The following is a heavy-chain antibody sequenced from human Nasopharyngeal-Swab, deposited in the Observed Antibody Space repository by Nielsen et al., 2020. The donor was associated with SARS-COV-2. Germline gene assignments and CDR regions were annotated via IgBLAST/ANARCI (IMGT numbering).Heavy chain of an antibody. CDR3: ARGGDPREVVAATDCFDP. V-gene: IGHV1-46*01. J-gene: IGHJ5*02. CDR2: INPGGGSA. CDR1: GYTFTRYY. Sequence: ASVKGSCKASGYTFTRYYIHWVRQAPGQGLEWMGIINPGGGSARYSQNFQGRVTMTRDTSTSTVYMELSSLRSEDTAVYYCARGGDPREVVAATDCFDPWGQGTLVTVSS. D-gene: IGHD2-15*01.